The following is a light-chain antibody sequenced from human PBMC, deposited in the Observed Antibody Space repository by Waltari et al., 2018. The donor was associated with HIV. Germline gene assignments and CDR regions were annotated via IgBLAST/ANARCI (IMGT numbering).Light chain of an antibody. CDR2: EVS. CDR1: QSLLHSDGETY. Sequence: DIVVTQTPLSLSVTPGQPASISCKSSQSLLHSDGETYLYWYLQKPGQSPQLLIYEVSNRCSGVPERFSGSGSGADFTLKISRVEAEDVGIYYCLQTIQLPLTFGQGTRLEIK. V-gene: IGKV2D-29*02. J-gene: IGKJ5*01. CDR3: LQTIQLPLT.